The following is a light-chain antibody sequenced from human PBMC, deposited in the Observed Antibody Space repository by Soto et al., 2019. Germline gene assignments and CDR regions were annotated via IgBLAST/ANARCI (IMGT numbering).Light chain of an antibody. Sequence: QSALTQPASLSGSPGQSITISCTGTSSDIGAYDYVSWFQQHPGKAPKLMISEVNNRPSGVSNRFSGSKSGNTAYLTISGLQAEDEGDYYCSSYTRSSTVIFGGGIKLTVL. CDR1: SSDIGAYDY. V-gene: IGLV2-14*01. J-gene: IGLJ2*01. CDR2: EVN. CDR3: SSYTRSSTVI.